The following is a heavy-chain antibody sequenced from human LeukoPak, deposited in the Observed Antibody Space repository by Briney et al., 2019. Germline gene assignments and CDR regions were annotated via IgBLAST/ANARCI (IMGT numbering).Heavy chain of an antibody. D-gene: IGHD2-21*02. CDR2: IYHSGST. J-gene: IGHJ2*01. Sequence: SETLSLTCTVSGYSISSGYYWGWIRQPPGKGLEWIGSIYHSGSTYYNPSLKSRVTISVDTSKNQFSLKLSSVTAADTAVYYCASALRDPHWYFDLWGRGTLVTVSS. CDR1: GYSISSGYY. CDR3: ASALRDPHWYFDL. V-gene: IGHV4-38-2*02.